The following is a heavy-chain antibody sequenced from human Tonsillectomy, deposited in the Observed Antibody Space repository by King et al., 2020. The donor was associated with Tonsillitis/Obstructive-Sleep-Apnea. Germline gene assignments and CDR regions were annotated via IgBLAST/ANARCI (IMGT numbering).Heavy chain of an antibody. J-gene: IGHJ4*02. CDR2: INHSGST. CDR3: ASRQWQQLRAFYY. V-gene: IGHV4-34*01. Sequence: VQLQQWGAGLLKPSETLSLTCAVYGGSFSGYFCTWIRQPPGKGLEWIGEINHSGSTNYNPSLKSRVTISVDTSKNQFSLKLSSVTAADTAVYYCASRQWQQLRAFYYWGQGTLVTVSS. CDR1: GGSFSGYF. D-gene: IGHD6-13*01.